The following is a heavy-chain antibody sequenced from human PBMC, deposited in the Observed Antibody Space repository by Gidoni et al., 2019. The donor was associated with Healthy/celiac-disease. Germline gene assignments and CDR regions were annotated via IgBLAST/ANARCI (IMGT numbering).Heavy chain of an antibody. J-gene: IGHJ4*02. D-gene: IGHD3-9*01. V-gene: IGHV1-46*01. Sequence: QVQLVQSGAEVKKPGASVKVSCKASGYTFTSYYMHWVRQAPGQGLEWMGIINPSGGSTSYAQKFQGRVTMTRDTSTSTVYMELSSLRSEDTAVYYCARAMGLRYFDPMGMYWGQGTLVTVSS. CDR1: GYTFTSYY. CDR2: INPSGGST. CDR3: ARAMGLRYFDPMGMY.